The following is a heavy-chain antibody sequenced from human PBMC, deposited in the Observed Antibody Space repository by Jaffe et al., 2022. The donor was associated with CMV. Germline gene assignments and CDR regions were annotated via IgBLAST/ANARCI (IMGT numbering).Heavy chain of an antibody. V-gene: IGHV2-5*02. CDR1: GFSLSTNGVG. CDR2: FYRDDDK. CDR3: AHRWGYHTSGNLAFDF. Sequence: QITLKESGPTVVKPTQTLTLTCTFSGFSLSTNGVGVGWIRQPPGKALEWLALFYRDDDKRYSPSLKTRLTITKDTSKNQVVLTMTNLDPVDTATYYCAHRWGYHTSGNLAFDFWGQGTLVTVSS. J-gene: IGHJ3*01. D-gene: IGHD1-26*01.